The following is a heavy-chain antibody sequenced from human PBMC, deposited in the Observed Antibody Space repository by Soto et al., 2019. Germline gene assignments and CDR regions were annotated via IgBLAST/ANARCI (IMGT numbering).Heavy chain of an antibody. J-gene: IGHJ5*02. CDR3: ARAFTAAAGLWNWFDP. CDR1: GDSVSSNSAA. Sequence: SQTLSLTCAISGDSVSSNSAAWNWIRQSPSRGLEWLGRTYYRSKWYNDYAVSVKSRITINPDTSKNQFSLQLNSVTPGDTAVYYCARAFTAAAGLWNWFDPWGQGTLVTVS. D-gene: IGHD6-13*01. CDR2: TYYRSKWYN. V-gene: IGHV6-1*01.